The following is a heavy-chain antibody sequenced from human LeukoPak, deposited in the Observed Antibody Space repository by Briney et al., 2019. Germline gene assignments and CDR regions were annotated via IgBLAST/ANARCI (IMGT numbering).Heavy chain of an antibody. D-gene: IGHD1-26*01. CDR2: ISFDGSNK. CDR1: GFIFNNYA. V-gene: IGHV3-30*04. Sequence: PGRSLRLSCAASGFIFNNYAMHWVRQAPGKGLEWVAVISFDGSNKYYADSVKGRFTISRDNSKNTLYLLMNSLTPDDTSVYYCSRSPGILGTNYFDYWGQGTLVTVSS. CDR3: SRSPGILGTNYFDY. J-gene: IGHJ4*02.